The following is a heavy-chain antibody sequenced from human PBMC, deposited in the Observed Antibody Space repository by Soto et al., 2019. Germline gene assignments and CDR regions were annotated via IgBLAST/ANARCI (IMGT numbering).Heavy chain of an antibody. V-gene: IGHV1-18*01. CDR3: ARSTVTTNWFDP. CDR1: GSPFTSYG. CDR2: IRAYNGNT. D-gene: IGHD4-17*01. Sequence: QVQLVQSGAEVKKPGASLKVSGRASGSPFTSYGISWWRQAPGQGLEWMGWIRAYNGNTNYAQKLQGRVTMTTDTSTSTAYMELRSLRSDDTAVYYCARSTVTTNWFDPWGQGTLVTVSS. J-gene: IGHJ5*02.